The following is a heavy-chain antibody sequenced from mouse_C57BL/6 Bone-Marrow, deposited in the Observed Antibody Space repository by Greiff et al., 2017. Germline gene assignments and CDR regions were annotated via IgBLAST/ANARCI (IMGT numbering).Heavy chain of an antibody. CDR1: GYTFTSYW. V-gene: IGHV1-64*01. J-gene: IGHJ4*01. CDR2: IHPNSGST. D-gene: IGHD2-1*01. Sequence: QVQLQQPGAELVKPGASVKLSCKASGYTFTSYWMHWVKQRPGQGLEWIGMIHPNSGSTNYNEKFKSKATLTVDKSSSTAYIPLSSLTSEDSAVYYFAKTPHLLYYAMDYWGQGTSVTVSS. CDR3: AKTPHLLYYAMDY.